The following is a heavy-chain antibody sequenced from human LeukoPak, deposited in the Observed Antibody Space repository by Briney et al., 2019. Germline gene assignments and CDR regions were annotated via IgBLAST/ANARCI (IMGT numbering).Heavy chain of an antibody. CDR2: IRYDGSNK. CDR3: ANYDSSGYPLRVFDY. J-gene: IGHJ4*02. D-gene: IGHD3-22*01. Sequence: GGSLRLSCAASGFTFSSYGMHWVRQAPGKGLEWVAFIRYDGSNKYYADSVKGRFTISRDNSKNTLYLQMNSLRAEDTAVYYCANYDSSGYPLRVFDYWGQGTLVTVSS. CDR1: GFTFSSYG. V-gene: IGHV3-30*02.